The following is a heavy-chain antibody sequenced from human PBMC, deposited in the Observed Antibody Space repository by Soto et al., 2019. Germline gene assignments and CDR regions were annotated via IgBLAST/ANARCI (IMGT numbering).Heavy chain of an antibody. J-gene: IGHJ4*02. Sequence: SETLSLTCTVSGGSISSSSYYWGWIRQPPGKGLEWIGSIYYSGSTYYNPSLKSRVTISVDTSKNQFSLKLSSVTAADTAIYYCARGPVVTPFVDYWGQGTLVTVSS. D-gene: IGHD2-21*02. CDR1: GGSISSSSYY. V-gene: IGHV4-39*07. CDR3: ARGPVVTPFVDY. CDR2: IYYSGST.